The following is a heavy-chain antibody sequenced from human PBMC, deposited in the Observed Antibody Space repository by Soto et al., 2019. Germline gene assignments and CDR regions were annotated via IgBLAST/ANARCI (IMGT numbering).Heavy chain of an antibody. V-gene: IGHV4-59*08. CDR1: GGSLSTFY. CDR3: ARQPYYGMDV. J-gene: IGHJ6*02. CDR2: IYHSGST. Sequence: QVQLQESGPGLVKPSETLSLTCTVSGGSLSTFYWSWIRQPPGKGLEWIGDIYHSGSTNYNPSLKSRVPISVDTSKNQFSLKLSSVTAADTAVYYCARQPYYGMDVWGQGTTVTVSS.